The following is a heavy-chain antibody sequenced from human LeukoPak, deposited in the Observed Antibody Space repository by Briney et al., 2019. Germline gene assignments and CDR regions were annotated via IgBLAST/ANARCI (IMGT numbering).Heavy chain of an antibody. Sequence: SETLSLTCTVSGGSISSSSSYWGWIRQPPGEGLEWIGTIYYSGSTYYNASLKSRVTTSADTSKNQFSLKLSSVTAADTAVYYCARTTVATQFDYWGQGTLVTVSS. V-gene: IGHV4-39*01. CDR1: GGSISSSSSY. J-gene: IGHJ4*02. D-gene: IGHD4-23*01. CDR2: IYYSGST. CDR3: ARTTVATQFDY.